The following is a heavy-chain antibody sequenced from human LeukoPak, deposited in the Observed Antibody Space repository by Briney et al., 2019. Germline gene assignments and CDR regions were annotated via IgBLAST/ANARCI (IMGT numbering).Heavy chain of an antibody. CDR1: GFTFSSYE. J-gene: IGHJ4*02. CDR3: AHYSGYDSGY. D-gene: IGHD5-12*01. Sequence: GGSLRLSCAASGFTFSSYEMNWVRQAPGKGLEWVSYISSSGSTIYYADSVKGRFTISRDNAKNSLYLQMNSLRVEDTAVYYCAHYSGYDSGYWGQGTLVTVSS. V-gene: IGHV3-48*03. CDR2: ISSSGSTI.